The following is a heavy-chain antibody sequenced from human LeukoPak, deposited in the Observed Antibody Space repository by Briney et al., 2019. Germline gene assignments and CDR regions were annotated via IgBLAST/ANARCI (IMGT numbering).Heavy chain of an antibody. CDR1: GFPFSSYA. J-gene: IGHJ4*02. CDR2: IGSSSSDK. D-gene: IGHD3-22*01. V-gene: IGHV3-21*01. Sequence: GGSLRLSCAASGFPFSSYAMTWVRRAPGKGLEWVSSIGSSSSDKSYADSVKGRFTTSRDNAKNSVDLQMNSLRAEDTAVYYCARDRSPLYYDSSGYDFGGQGTLVTVSS. CDR3: ARDRSPLYYDSSGYDF.